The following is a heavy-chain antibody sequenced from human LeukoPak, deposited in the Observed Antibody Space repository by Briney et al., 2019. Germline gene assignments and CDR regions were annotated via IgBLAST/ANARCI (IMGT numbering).Heavy chain of an antibody. J-gene: IGHJ4*02. CDR3: AAYYYDSSGYLG. CDR1: GGSITTTGYY. V-gene: IGHV4-39*01. CDR2: ISYTGNT. D-gene: IGHD3-22*01. Sequence: SETLSLTCTVSGGSITTTGYYWGWIRQPPGKGLEWIGSISYTGNTYYNPSLRSRVTISVGTSKNQFSLKLTSVTAADTAVYYCAAYYYDSSGYLGCGQGTLVTVSS.